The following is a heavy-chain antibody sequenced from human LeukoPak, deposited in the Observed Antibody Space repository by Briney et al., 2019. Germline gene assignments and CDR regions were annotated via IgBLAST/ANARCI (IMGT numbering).Heavy chain of an antibody. CDR3: ARDQGYCSSTSCSRFDP. V-gene: IGHV4-61*02. Sequence: SETLSLTCTVSGGSISSGSYYWSWIRQPAGKGLEWIGRIYTSGSTNYNPSLKSRVIISVDTSKNQFSLKLSSVTAADTAVYYCARDQGYCSSTSCSRFDPWGQGTLVTVSS. D-gene: IGHD2-2*01. CDR1: GGSISSGSYY. CDR2: IYTSGST. J-gene: IGHJ5*02.